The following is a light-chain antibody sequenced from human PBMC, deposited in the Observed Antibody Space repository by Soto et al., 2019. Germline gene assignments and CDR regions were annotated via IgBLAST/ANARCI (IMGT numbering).Light chain of an antibody. V-gene: IGLV2-11*01. CDR3: YSNAGSYTV. J-gene: IGLJ2*01. CDR1: SSDVGGYNY. Sequence: QSALTQPRSVSGSPGQSVTISCTGTSSDVGGYNYVSWYQQHPGKAPKLMIYDVIKRPSGVPDRFSGCKSGNTAALTISGLQAEDEADYYCYSNAGSYTVFGGGTKLTVL. CDR2: DVI.